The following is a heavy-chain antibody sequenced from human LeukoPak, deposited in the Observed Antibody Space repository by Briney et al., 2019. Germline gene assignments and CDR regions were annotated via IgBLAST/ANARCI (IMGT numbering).Heavy chain of an antibody. V-gene: IGHV3-30*18. Sequence: PGRSLRLSCAASGFTFSSYGMHWVRQAPGKGLEWVAVISYDGSNKYYADSVEGRFTISRDNSKNTLYLQMNSLRAEDTAVYYCAKDLWGSSWSEGLLNAFDIWGQGTMVTVSS. D-gene: IGHD6-13*01. CDR2: ISYDGSNK. CDR3: AKDLWGSSWSEGLLNAFDI. J-gene: IGHJ3*02. CDR1: GFTFSSYG.